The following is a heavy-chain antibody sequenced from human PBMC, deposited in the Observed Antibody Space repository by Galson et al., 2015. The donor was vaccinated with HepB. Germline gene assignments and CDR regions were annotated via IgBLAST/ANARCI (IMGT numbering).Heavy chain of an antibody. CDR1: GFTFSSYG. CDR2: IWYDGSNK. Sequence: SLRLSCAASGFTFSSYGMHWVRQAPGKGLEWVAVIWYDGSNKYYADSVKGRFTISRDNSKNTLYLQMNSLRAEDTAVYYCARDFSGYSRPFDIWGQKTMVTVSS. CDR3: ARDFSGYSRPFDI. J-gene: IGHJ3*02. D-gene: IGHD6-13*01. V-gene: IGHV3-33*08.